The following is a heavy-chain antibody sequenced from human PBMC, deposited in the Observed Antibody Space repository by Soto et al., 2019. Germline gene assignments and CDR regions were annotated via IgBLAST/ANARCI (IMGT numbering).Heavy chain of an antibody. J-gene: IGHJ5*02. Sequence: PVGSLRLSCAASGFTFSSYSMNWVRQAPGKGLEWVSSISSSSSYIYYADSVEGRFTISRDNAKNSLYLQMNSLRAEDTAVYYCAREGSLQRLGPWGQGTLVTVSS. V-gene: IGHV3-21*01. D-gene: IGHD1-1*01. CDR3: AREGSLQRLGP. CDR1: GFTFSSYS. CDR2: ISSSSSYI.